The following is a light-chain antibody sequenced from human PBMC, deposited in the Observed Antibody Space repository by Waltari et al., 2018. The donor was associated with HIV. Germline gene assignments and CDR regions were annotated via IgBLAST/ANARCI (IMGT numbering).Light chain of an antibody. V-gene: IGLV3-21*02. J-gene: IGLJ2*01. CDR3: QVWDNGTEHVV. CDR2: DDT. CDR1: NVGSKG. Sequence: SYVLTQPPSVSVAPGQTARITCGGNNVGSKGVHWYQQKPGQAPVVVVYDDTDRPSGLPERFSGSNSGNTATLTISRVEAGDEADYHYQVWDNGTEHVVFGGGTKLTVL.